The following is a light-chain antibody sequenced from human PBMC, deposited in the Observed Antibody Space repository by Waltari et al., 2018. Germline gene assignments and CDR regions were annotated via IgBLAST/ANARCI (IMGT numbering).Light chain of an antibody. J-gene: IGKJ3*01. Sequence: DIQMTQSPSSLSASIGDRVTITCRVRKGISTYLVWYQQKPGKVPKLLIYAASTLQSGVPSRFSGSGSGTDFTLTISGLQPEDAATYYCQKYNRAPFTFGPGTKVHIK. CDR2: AAS. CDR1: KGISTY. CDR3: QKYNRAPFT. V-gene: IGKV1-27*01.